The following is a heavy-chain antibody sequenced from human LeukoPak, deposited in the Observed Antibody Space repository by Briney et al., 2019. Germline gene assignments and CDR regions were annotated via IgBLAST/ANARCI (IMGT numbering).Heavy chain of an antibody. V-gene: IGHV1-69*13. CDR3: ASQAYGDYYYYGMDV. CDR2: IIPIFGTA. J-gene: IGHJ6*02. D-gene: IGHD4-17*01. CDR1: GGTFSSYA. Sequence: SVKVSCKASGGTFSSYAISWVRQAPGQGLEWMGGIIPIFGTANYAQKFQGRVTITADESTSTAYMELNSLRSEDTAVYYCASQAYGDYYYYGMDVWGQGTTVTVSS.